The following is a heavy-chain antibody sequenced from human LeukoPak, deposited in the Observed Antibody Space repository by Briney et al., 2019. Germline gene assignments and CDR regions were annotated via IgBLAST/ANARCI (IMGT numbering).Heavy chain of an antibody. CDR3: ASDCSGGSLRY. Sequence: GGSLRLSCAASGFSFSSYSMNWVRQAPGKGLEWISYISSGSSTIFYADSVKGRFTISRDNAKNSLYLQMNSLRAEDTAVYYCASDCSGGSLRYWGRGTLVTVSS. V-gene: IGHV3-48*01. D-gene: IGHD2-15*01. J-gene: IGHJ4*02. CDR1: GFSFSSYS. CDR2: ISSGSSTI.